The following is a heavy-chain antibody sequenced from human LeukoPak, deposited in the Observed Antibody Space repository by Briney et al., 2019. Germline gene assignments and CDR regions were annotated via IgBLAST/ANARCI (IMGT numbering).Heavy chain of an antibody. CDR3: AGGVPMAIAAAGTGWFDP. CDR2: IYYSGST. V-gene: IGHV4-31*03. Sequence: SETLSLTCTVSGGSISSGGYYWSWIRQHPGKGLEWSGYIYYSGSTYYNTSLKSRVTISVNTSKNHFSLKLSSVTAADTAVYYCAGGVPMAIAAAGTGWFDPWGQGTLVTVSS. CDR1: GGSISSGGYY. J-gene: IGHJ5*02. D-gene: IGHD6-13*01.